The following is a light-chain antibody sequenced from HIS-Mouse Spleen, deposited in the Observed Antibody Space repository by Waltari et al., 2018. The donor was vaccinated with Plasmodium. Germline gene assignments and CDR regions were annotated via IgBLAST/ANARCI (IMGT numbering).Light chain of an antibody. V-gene: IGKV1-8*01. J-gene: IGKJ4*01. CDR2: AAS. Sequence: ATWMTQSPSSFSASTGARVTITCRASQGIRSYLAWYQQKPGKAPKLLIYAASTLRSGVRSRFSGSGSGTDITLTISCLQSEDFATYYCQQYYSYPLTVGGGTRVEIK. CDR3: QQYYSYPLT. CDR1: QGIRSY.